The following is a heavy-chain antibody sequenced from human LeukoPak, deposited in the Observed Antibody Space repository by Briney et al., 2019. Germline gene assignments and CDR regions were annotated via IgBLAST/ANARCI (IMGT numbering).Heavy chain of an antibody. J-gene: IGHJ5*02. V-gene: IGHV1-69*05. CDR3: ARDRGYCTNGVCYTWFDP. D-gene: IGHD2-8*01. CDR1: GGTFSSYA. CDR2: IISIFGTA. Sequence: SVKVSCKASGGTFSSYAISWVRQAPGQGLEWMGGIISIFGTANYAQKFQGRVTITTDESTSTAYMELSSLRSEDTAVYYCARDRGYCTNGVCYTWFDPWGQGTLVTVSS.